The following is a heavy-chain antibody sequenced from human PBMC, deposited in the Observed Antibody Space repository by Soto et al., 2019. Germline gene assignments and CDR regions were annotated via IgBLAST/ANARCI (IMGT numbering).Heavy chain of an antibody. Sequence: PSQTLPLTCTVSDGAISSTTYYWDWIRQPPGKGLEWIGSIYYSGSTYYNPSLKSRVTISVDTSKNQISLKLSSVTAADTAVYFCARRSGYFSYYFDYWGQGTLVTVSS. CDR2: IYYSGST. D-gene: IGHD3-22*01. J-gene: IGHJ4*02. CDR3: ARRSGYFSYYFDY. CDR1: DGAISSTTYY. V-gene: IGHV4-39*01.